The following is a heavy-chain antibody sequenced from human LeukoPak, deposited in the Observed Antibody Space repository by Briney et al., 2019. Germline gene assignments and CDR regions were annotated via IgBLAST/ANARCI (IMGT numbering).Heavy chain of an antibody. D-gene: IGHD1-1*01. CDR3: ARAPPSTGYYDY. CDR2: LNLSGDGA. V-gene: IGHV1-46*01. Sequence: ASVKVSCKASGYSLTNYFMHWVRQAPGQGLEWMGVLNLSGDGASYTQKFQGRVTMTRDMSTSTVFMELSSLRSEDTAVYFCARAPPSTGYYDYWGQGTLVTVSS. J-gene: IGHJ4*02. CDR1: GYSLTNYF.